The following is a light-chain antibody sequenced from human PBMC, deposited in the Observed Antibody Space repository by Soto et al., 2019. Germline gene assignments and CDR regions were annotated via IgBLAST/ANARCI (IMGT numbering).Light chain of an antibody. CDR3: SSYAGSNYPYV. V-gene: IGLV2-8*01. CDR2: EVT. J-gene: IGLJ1*01. Sequence: QPVLTQPPSASGSPGQSVTISCTGTSGDVGAYDYVSWYQQHPGKAPKLLIYEVTKRPLGVPDRFSGSKSGNAASLTVSGLQAEDEAYYYCSSYAGSNYPYVFGTGTKLTVL. CDR1: SGDVGAYDY.